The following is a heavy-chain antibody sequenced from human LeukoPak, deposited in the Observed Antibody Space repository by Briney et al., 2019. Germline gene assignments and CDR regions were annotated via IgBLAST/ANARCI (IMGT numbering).Heavy chain of an antibody. CDR1: GGSISSNTYF. CDR2: IRYSGST. D-gene: IGHD5/OR15-5a*01. Sequence: SETLSLTCNVSGGSISSNTYFWGWIRRPPGKGLEWIGSIRYSGSTYYNPSLKSRVTISVDTSKNQFSLNLSSLTAADTAVYYCATSDTVSTYNWFDPWARVPWSPSP. CDR3: ATSDTVSTYNWFDP. J-gene: IGHJ5*02. V-gene: IGHV4-39*01.